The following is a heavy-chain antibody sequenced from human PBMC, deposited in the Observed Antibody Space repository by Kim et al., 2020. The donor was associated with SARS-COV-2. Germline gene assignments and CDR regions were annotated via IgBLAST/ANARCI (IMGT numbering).Heavy chain of an antibody. D-gene: IGHD6-13*01. CDR1: GGTFSSYA. CDR2: IIPIFVTA. J-gene: IGHJ4*02. V-gene: IGHV1-69*13. Sequence: SVKVSCKASGGTFSSYAISWVRQAPGQGLEWMGGIIPIFVTANYAQKFQGRVTITADESTSTAYMELSSLRSEDTAVYYCARGVRIAAAGAFDYWGQGTLVTVSS. CDR3: ARGVRIAAAGAFDY.